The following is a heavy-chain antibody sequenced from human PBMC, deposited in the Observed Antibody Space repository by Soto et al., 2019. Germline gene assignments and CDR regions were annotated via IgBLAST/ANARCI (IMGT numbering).Heavy chain of an antibody. V-gene: IGHV3-48*03. J-gene: IGHJ6*02. CDR1: GFTFSSYE. Sequence: SLRLSCATSGFTFSSYEMNWVRQAPGKGLEWVSYISSSGSTIYYADSVKGRFTISRDNAKNSLYLQMDSLRAEDTAVYYCARDQEAGSFFPYYYGMDVCGQGIKVTVCS. CDR2: ISSSGSTI. D-gene: IGHD6-13*01. CDR3: ARDQEAGSFFPYYYGMDV.